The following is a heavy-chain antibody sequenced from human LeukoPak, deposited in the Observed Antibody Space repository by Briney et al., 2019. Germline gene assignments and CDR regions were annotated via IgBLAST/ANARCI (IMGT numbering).Heavy chain of an antibody. Sequence: GGPLRLSCAASGFTFSSFDMHWVRQPTGQGLEWVSTIGTASDTYYPGSVEGRFTLSRDNAKNSLYLQMSSLTAGDTAVYYCARGPPRGKYYYMDVWDKGTTVTVSS. CDR1: GFTFSSFD. D-gene: IGHD1-1*01. CDR2: IGTASDT. CDR3: ARGPPRGKYYYMDV. J-gene: IGHJ6*03. V-gene: IGHV3-13*01.